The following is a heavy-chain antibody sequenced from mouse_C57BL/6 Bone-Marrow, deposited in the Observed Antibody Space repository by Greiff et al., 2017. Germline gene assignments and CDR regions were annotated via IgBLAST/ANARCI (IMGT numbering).Heavy chain of an antibody. V-gene: IGHV1-69*01. CDR2: FDPSDSYT. CDR3: ARGGCYDCDLSWFAD. J-gene: IGHJ3*01. CDR1: GYTFTSYW. Sequence: VQLQQPGAELVMPGASVKLSCKASGYTFTSYWMHWVKQSPGQGLEWIGDFDPSDSYTNYNEKFKGKSTLTVDKSSSTAYMQLSRLTSEDSAVYYCARGGCYDCDLSWFADWGQGTLVTVSA. D-gene: IGHD2-4*01.